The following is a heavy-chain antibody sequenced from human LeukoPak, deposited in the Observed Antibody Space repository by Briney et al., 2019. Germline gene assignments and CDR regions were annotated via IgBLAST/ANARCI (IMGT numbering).Heavy chain of an antibody. Sequence: QAGGSLRLSCAASGFTFSSYWMHWVRQAPGKGLVWVSRINSDGSSTSYADSVKGRFTIPRDNAKNTLYLQMNSLRAEDTAVYYCAREEEYCSSTSCYGYYFDYWGQGTLVTVSS. CDR2: INSDGSST. CDR3: AREEEYCSSTSCYGYYFDY. J-gene: IGHJ4*02. V-gene: IGHV3-74*01. D-gene: IGHD2-2*01. CDR1: GFTFSSYW.